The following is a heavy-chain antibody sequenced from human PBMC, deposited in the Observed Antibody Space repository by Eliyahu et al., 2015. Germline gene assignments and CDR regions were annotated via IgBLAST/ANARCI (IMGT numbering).Heavy chain of an antibody. D-gene: IGHD2-21*02. V-gene: IGHV4-61*01. CDR1: GASVXSGSYY. CDR3: GRGGNLYGGDYYSIDY. CDR2: IFYSGGT. Sequence: QVQLQESGPGLVKPSETLSLTCTVSGASVXSGSYYWTWIRQPPGKRLEWIGYIFYSGGTNYNPSLKSRLIISVDTSKNQFSLKLTSVTAADTAAYYCGRGGNLYGGDYYSIDYWGQGTLVTVSS. J-gene: IGHJ4*02.